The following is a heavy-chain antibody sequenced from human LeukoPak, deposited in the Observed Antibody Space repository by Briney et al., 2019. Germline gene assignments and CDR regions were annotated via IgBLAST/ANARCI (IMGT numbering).Heavy chain of an antibody. Sequence: GGSLRLSCAASGFTFSDYYMSWIRQAPGKGLGWVSYISSSGSSTYYAASVKGRFNSSRDNAKDSLYLQMNSLRGQDTVVYYCAIDPIVVVPDAPHRASWGRGPLVPVSS. V-gene: IGHV3-11*04. D-gene: IGHD2-15*01. J-gene: IGHJ1*01. CDR1: GFTFSDYY. CDR2: ISSSGSST. CDR3: AIDPIVVVPDAPHRAS.